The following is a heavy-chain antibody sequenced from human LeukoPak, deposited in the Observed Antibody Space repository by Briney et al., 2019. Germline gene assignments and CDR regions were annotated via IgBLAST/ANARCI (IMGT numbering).Heavy chain of an antibody. J-gene: IGHJ6*02. Sequence: SGPTLVNPTQTLTLACTFSGFSLSTSGMCVSWIRQPPGKALEWLARIDWDDDKYYSTSLKTRLTISKDTSKNQVVLTMTNMDPVDTATYYCARATGPGGYYYYYGMDVWGQGTTVTVSS. CDR2: IDWDDDK. CDR3: ARATGPGGYYYYYGMDV. CDR1: GFSLSTSGMC. V-gene: IGHV2-70*11. D-gene: IGHD2-8*02.